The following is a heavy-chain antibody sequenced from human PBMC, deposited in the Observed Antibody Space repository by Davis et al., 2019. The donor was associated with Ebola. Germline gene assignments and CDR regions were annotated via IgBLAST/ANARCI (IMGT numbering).Heavy chain of an antibody. D-gene: IGHD4-17*01. CDR3: ARAEADETTVTTGGDYYYGMDV. CDR1: GGTFSSYT. J-gene: IGHJ6*02. V-gene: IGHV1-69*02. Sequence: SVKVSCKASGGTFSSYTISWVRQAPGQGLEWMGRIIPILGIANYAQKFQGRVTITADKSTSTAYMELSSLRSEDTAVYYCARAEADETTVTTGGDYYYGMDVWGQGTTVTVSS. CDR2: IIPILGIA.